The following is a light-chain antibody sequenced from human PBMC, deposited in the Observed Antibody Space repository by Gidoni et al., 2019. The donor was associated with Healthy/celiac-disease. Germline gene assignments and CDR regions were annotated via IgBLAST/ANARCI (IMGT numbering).Light chain of an antibody. V-gene: IGLV3-21*02. CDR2: DDS. Sequence: SYVLTQPPSVSVAPGQTARMTCGGNNSGSKSVHWYQQKTGQAPVLVVYDDSDRPSGIPERFSGSNSGNTATLTISRVEAGDEADYYCQVWDSSSDHRVFGGGTKLTVL. CDR1: NSGSKS. J-gene: IGLJ2*01. CDR3: QVWDSSSDHRV.